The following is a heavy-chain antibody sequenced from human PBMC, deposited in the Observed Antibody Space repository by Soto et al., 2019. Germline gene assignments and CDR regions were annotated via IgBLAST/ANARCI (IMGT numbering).Heavy chain of an antibody. CDR2: MNPNSGNT. D-gene: IGHD3-10*01. J-gene: IGHJ6*02. CDR1: GYTFTSYD. V-gene: IGHV1-8*01. Sequence: ASVKVSCKASGYTFTSYDINWVRQATGQGLEWMGWMNPNSGNTGYAQKFQGRVTMTRNTSISTAFMELSSLRSEDTAVYYCARGRGCGSGSYHDYGMDVWGQGTTVTVSS. CDR3: ARGRGCGSGSYHDYGMDV.